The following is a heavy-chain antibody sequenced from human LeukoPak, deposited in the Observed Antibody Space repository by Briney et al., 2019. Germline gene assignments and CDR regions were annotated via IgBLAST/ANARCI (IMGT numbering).Heavy chain of an antibody. Sequence: GSLRLSCAASGFTFSSYAMSWVRQAPGKGLEWVSAISGSGGSTYYADSVKGRFTISRDNSKNTLYLQMNSLRAEDTAVYYCAKASFVVVTAISDYWGQGTLVTVSS. J-gene: IGHJ4*02. CDR1: GFTFSSYA. CDR2: ISGSGGST. V-gene: IGHV3-23*01. CDR3: AKASFVVVTAISDY. D-gene: IGHD2-21*02.